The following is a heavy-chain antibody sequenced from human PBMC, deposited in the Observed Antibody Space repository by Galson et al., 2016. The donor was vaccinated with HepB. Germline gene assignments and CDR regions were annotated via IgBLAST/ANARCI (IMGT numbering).Heavy chain of an antibody. D-gene: IGHD3-10*01. J-gene: IGHJ5*02. CDR2: IGINNGNT. CDR1: GYSISNYA. CDR3: AREWFGNTSRDSSFDP. V-gene: IGHV1-18*04. Sequence: SVKVSCKASGYSISNYALSWVRQAPGQGLEWMGWIGINNGNTKYTDNLQGRVTLTTDTSTNIAYMELRSLRSDDTAVYYCAREWFGNTSRDSSFDPWGQGTLVIVSS.